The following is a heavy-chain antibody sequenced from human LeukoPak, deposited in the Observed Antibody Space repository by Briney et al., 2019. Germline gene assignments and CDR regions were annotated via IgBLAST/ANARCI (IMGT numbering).Heavy chain of an antibody. V-gene: IGHV3-74*01. Sequence: PGGSLSLSCAASGFTFTTSWMHWFRQAPGKGLVWVSRIESDGTSTTYADSVKGLFTISRDNAKNTLYLQMNSLRAEDTAVYYCARDQYSSTWYRGAFDVWGQGTMVSVSS. CDR2: IESDGTST. CDR1: GFTFTTSW. CDR3: ARDQYSSTWYRGAFDV. D-gene: IGHD6-13*01. J-gene: IGHJ3*01.